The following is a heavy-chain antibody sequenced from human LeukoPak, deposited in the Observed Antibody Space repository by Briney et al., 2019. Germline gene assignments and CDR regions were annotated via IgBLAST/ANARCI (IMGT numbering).Heavy chain of an antibody. D-gene: IGHD1-26*01. J-gene: IGHJ4*02. CDR1: GGSISSSSYY. CDR2: IYYSGST. Sequence: SETLSLTCTVSGGSISSSSYYWDWIRQPPGKGLEWIGTIYYSGSTYYNPSLKSRVTISMDTSKNQFSLKLSSVTAADTAVYYCARAPSGSYWNYFDYWGQGTLVTVSS. V-gene: IGHV4-39*07. CDR3: ARAPSGSYWNYFDY.